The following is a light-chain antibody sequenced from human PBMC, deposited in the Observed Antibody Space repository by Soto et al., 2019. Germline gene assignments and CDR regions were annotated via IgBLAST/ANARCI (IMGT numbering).Light chain of an antibody. V-gene: IGKV1-5*03. J-gene: IGKJ1*01. CDR2: KAY. CDR3: QQYNNYWT. CDR1: QRINSR. Sequence: DIQMTQSPSTLSASVGDRVTITCRASQRINSRLAWYPQKPGKAPNLVIYKAYSLDIGVPSRISGSGSGTELTITISSLQPDDFATYYCQQYNNYWTFGQGTKRKSK.